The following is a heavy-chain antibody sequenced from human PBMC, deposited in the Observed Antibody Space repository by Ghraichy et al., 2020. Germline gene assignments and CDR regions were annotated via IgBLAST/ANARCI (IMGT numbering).Heavy chain of an antibody. CDR3: AREGYFSSTSCYTRYYYYYYGMDV. J-gene: IGHJ6*02. CDR1: GYTFTSYG. V-gene: IGHV1-18*01. Sequence: ASVKVSCKASGYTFTSYGISWLRQAPGQGLEWMGWISAYNGNTNYAQKLQGRVTMTTDTSTSTAYMELRSLRSDDTAVYYCAREGYFSSTSCYTRYYYYYYGMDVWGQGTTVTVSS. D-gene: IGHD2-2*02. CDR2: ISAYNGNT.